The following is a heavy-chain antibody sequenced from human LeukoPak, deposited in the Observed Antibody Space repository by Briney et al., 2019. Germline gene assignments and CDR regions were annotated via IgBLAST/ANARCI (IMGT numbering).Heavy chain of an antibody. V-gene: IGHV3-43*02. CDR1: GFTFDDYA. J-gene: IGHJ5*02. CDR3: VKDNIEQLFNLFDP. Sequence: RSLRLSCAASGFTFDDYAMHWVRQAPGKGLEWVSLISGYGGSTYYAASVKGRFTISRDKRKNSLSLQMTSLRTETTAFIYFVKDNIEQLFNLFDPWGQGTLVTGSS. CDR2: ISGYGGST. D-gene: IGHD5-18*01.